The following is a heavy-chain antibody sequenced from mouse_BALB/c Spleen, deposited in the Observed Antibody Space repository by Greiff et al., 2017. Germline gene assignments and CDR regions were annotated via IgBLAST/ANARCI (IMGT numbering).Heavy chain of an antibody. V-gene: IGHV1-54*01. CDR3: AREGLRGAWFAY. J-gene: IGHJ3*01. D-gene: IGHD2-4*01. CDR2: INPGSGGT. CDR1: GYAFTNYL. Sequence: QVQLKQSGAELVRPGTSVKVSCKASGYAFTNYLIEWVKQRPGQGLEWIGVINPGSGGTNYNEKFKGKATLTADKSSSTAYMQLSSLTSDDSAVYFCAREGLRGAWFAYWGQGTLVTVSA.